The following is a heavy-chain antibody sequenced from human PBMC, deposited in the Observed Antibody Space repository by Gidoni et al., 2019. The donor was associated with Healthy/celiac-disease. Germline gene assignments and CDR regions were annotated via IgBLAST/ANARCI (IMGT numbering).Heavy chain of an antibody. Sequence: QVQLQESGPGLVKPSQTLSLTCPFSGGSISSGGYYWSWIRQHPGKGLEWIGYIYYSGSTYYNPSLKSRVTISVDTSKNQFSLKLSSVTAADTAVYYCARELQELERRIDYWGQGTLVTVSS. CDR2: IYYSGST. V-gene: IGHV4-31*03. CDR3: ARELQELERRIDY. J-gene: IGHJ4*02. D-gene: IGHD1-1*01. CDR1: GGSISSGGYY.